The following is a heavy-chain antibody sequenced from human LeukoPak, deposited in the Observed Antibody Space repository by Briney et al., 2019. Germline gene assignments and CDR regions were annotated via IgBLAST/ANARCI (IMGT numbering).Heavy chain of an antibody. CDR2: IYYSGST. J-gene: IGHJ4*02. Sequence: PSQTLSLTCTVSGGSISSGDYYWSWIRQPPGKGLEWIGYIYYSGSTYYNPSLKSRVTISVDTSKNQFSLKLSSVTAADTAVYYCARISMIVVVSSDQYYFDYWGQGTLVTVSS. V-gene: IGHV4-30-4*01. CDR3: ARISMIVVVSSDQYYFDY. CDR1: GGSISSGDYY. D-gene: IGHD3-22*01.